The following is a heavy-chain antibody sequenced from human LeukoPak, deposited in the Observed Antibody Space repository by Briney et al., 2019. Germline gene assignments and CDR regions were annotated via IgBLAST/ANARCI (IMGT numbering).Heavy chain of an antibody. V-gene: IGHV3-21*01. CDR1: VFTFSSYS. CDR3: ARATDGDYVPY. Sequence: PGGSLRLSCAASVFTFSSYSMNWVRQAPGKGLEWVSSISSSSSYINYGDSVKGRFTISRDNAKNSLYLQMNSLRAEDTAVYYCARATDGDYVPYWGQGTLVTVSS. CDR2: ISSSSSYI. J-gene: IGHJ4*02. D-gene: IGHD4-17*01.